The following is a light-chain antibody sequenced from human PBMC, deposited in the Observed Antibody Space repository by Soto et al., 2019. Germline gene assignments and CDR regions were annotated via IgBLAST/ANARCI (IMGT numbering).Light chain of an antibody. V-gene: IGLV7-46*01. CDR1: TGPVTSSHY. CDR2: DTS. J-gene: IGLJ2*01. CDR3: ILSYGVSRPVV. Sequence: QAVVTQEPSLTMSPGGTVTLTCDSSTGPVTSSHYPYWFQQKPGQAPRTLIYDTSNKHSWTPARFSGSLLGGKAALTLSGAQPEDEAEYYCILSYGVSRPVVFGGGTKVTVL.